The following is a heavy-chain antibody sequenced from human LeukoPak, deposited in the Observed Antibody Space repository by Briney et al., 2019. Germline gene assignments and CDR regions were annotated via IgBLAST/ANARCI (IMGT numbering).Heavy chain of an antibody. D-gene: IGHD1-26*01. V-gene: IGHV4-59*08. CDR3: ARQDALGKFPPPYYLDV. CDR2: ISETGST. CDR1: GGYIRSYN. Sequence: PSETLSLTCAVSGGYIRSYNWNWIRQPPGKGLEWIGYISETGSTNYNSSLENRVTLSLDTSKSQISLNLRSATVADTAVYYCARQDALGKFPPPYYLDVWGKGTTVIVS. J-gene: IGHJ6*03.